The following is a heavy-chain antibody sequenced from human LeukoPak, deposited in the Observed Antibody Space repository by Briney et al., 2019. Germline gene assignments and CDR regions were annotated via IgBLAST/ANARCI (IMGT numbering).Heavy chain of an antibody. V-gene: IGHV1-2*02. CDR1: GYTFTGYY. CDR2: INPNSGGT. D-gene: IGHD4-23*01. J-gene: IGHJ5*02. CDR3: ARDPYGGNSWFDP. Sequence: AASVKVSCKASGYTFTGYYMHWVRQAPGQGLEWMGWINPNSGGTNYAQKFQGRVTMTRDTSISTAYMELSRLRSDDTAVYYCARDPYGGNSWFDPWGQGTLVTVSS.